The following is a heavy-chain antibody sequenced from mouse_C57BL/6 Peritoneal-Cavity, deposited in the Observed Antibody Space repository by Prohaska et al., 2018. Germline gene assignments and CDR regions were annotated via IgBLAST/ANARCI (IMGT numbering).Heavy chain of an antibody. J-gene: IGHJ3*01. CDR2: INPNNGGT. CDR1: GYTFTDYN. D-gene: IGHD1-1*01. Sequence: EVQLQQSGPELVKPGASVKIPCKASGYTFTDYNMDWVKQSHGKSLEWIGDINPNNGGTIYNQKFKGKATLTVDKSSSTAYMELRSLTSEDTAVYYCARRYGSRDTGFAYWGQGTLVTVSA. V-gene: IGHV1-18*01. CDR3: ARRYGSRDTGFAY.